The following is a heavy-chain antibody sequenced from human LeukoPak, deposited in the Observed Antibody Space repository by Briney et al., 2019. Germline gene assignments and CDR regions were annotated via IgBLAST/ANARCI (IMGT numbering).Heavy chain of an antibody. V-gene: IGHV3-23*01. CDR1: GFTFSSYA. CDR3: AKKGRKDLVATLDDY. Sequence: GGSLRLSCAASGFTFSSYAMSWVRQAPGKGLEWVSAISGSGGSTYYADSVKGRFTISRDNSKNTLYLQMNSLRAEDTAVYYCAKKGRKDLVATLDDYWGQGTLVTVSS. D-gene: IGHD5-12*01. J-gene: IGHJ4*02. CDR2: ISGSGGST.